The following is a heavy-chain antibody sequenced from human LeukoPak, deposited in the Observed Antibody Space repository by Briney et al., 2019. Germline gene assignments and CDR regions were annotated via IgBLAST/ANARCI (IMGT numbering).Heavy chain of an antibody. Sequence: SETLSLTCTVSGGSISSGSYYWSWIRQPAGKGLEWIGRIYTSGSTNYNPSLKSRVTISVDTSKNQFSLKLSSVTAADTAVYYCARGTLGTQLFDYWGQGTLVTVSS. J-gene: IGHJ4*02. D-gene: IGHD1-1*01. CDR2: IYTSGST. V-gene: IGHV4-61*02. CDR3: ARGTLGTQLFDY. CDR1: GGSISSGSYY.